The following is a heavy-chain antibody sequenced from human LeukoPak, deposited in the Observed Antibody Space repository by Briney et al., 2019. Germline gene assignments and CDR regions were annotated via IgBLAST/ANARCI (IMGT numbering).Heavy chain of an antibody. CDR2: IWYDGSNK. D-gene: IGHD2-2*01. J-gene: IGHJ3*02. CDR3: ARQYCSSTSCYGAFDI. Sequence: PGGSLRLSCAASGFALSSHWMTWVRQAPGKGLEWVAVIWYDGSNKYYADSVKGRFTISRDNSKNTLYLQMNSLRAEDTAVYYCARQYCSSTSCYGAFDIWGQGTMVTVSS. CDR1: GFALSSHW. V-gene: IGHV3-33*08.